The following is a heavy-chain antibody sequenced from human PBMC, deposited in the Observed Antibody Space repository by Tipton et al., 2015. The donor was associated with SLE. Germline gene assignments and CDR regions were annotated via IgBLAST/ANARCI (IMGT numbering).Heavy chain of an antibody. CDR1: GGSISSYY. J-gene: IGHJ4*02. Sequence: TLSLTCTVSGGSISSYYWSWIRQPPGKGLEWIGEINHSGSTNYNPSLKSRFTISVDTSKNQFSLKLSSVTAADTAVYYCARGYRATMVRGVIAGFDYWGQGTLVTASS. CDR3: ARGYRATMVRGVIAGFDY. V-gene: IGHV4-34*01. D-gene: IGHD3-10*01. CDR2: INHSGST.